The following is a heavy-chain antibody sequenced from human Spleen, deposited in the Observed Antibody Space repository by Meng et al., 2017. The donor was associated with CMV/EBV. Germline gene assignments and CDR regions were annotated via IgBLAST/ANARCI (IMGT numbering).Heavy chain of an antibody. CDR3: ARDGRYFDY. Sequence: VRVGHVGSWGMTPGLSVRVPGKASGGTFSSYAISWVRQAPGQGLEWMGGIIPIFGTANYAQKFQGRVTITADESTSTAYMELSSLRSEDTAVYYCARDGRYFDYWGQGTLVTVSS. J-gene: IGHJ4*02. CDR2: IIPIFGTA. D-gene: IGHD1-26*01. V-gene: IGHV1-69*01. CDR1: GGTFSSYA.